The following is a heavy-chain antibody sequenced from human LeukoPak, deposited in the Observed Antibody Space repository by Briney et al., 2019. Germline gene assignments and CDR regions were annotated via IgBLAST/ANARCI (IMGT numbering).Heavy chain of an antibody. J-gene: IGHJ5*02. Sequence: SETLSLTCAVSGGSVSSSNWWSWVRQPPGKGLEWIGEIYHSGSTNYNPSLKSRVTISVDISKNQFSLKMSSVTAADTAVYYCASPSQYCSFGSCYPWGQGTLVTVSS. CDR2: IYHSGST. V-gene: IGHV4-4*02. D-gene: IGHD2-15*01. CDR3: ASPSQYCSFGSCYP. CDR1: GGSVSSSNW.